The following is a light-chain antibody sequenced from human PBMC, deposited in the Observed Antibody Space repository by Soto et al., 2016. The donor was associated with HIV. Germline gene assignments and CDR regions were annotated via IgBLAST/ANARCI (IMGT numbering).Light chain of an antibody. J-gene: IGKJ4*01. CDR3: QQSYSNPPEFT. Sequence: DIQMTQSPSSLSASIGDRVTITCRASQNINNYLNWYQQKPGKAPKLLIYGASNLQSGVPSRFSGGGSGTDFTLTINSLQADDFSTYFCQQSYSNPPEFTFGGGTKVQMK. CDR2: GAS. CDR1: QNINNY. V-gene: IGKV1-39*01.